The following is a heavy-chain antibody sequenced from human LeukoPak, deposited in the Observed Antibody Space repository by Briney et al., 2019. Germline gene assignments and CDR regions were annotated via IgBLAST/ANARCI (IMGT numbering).Heavy chain of an antibody. CDR2: ISRSSDAI. CDR3: ARKASDAFDI. Sequence: GGSLRLSCAASGFTLSTYHMNWVRQAPGKGLEWVSYISRSSDAIYYADSVKGRFIVSRDNAKNSLYLQVNSLRAEDTAVYYCARKASDAFDIWGQGTMVTVSS. D-gene: IGHD5-12*01. CDR1: GFTLSTYH. V-gene: IGHV3-21*05. J-gene: IGHJ3*02.